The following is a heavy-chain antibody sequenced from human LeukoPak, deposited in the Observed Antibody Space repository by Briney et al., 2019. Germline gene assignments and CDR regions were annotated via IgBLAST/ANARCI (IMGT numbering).Heavy chain of an antibody. J-gene: IGHJ4*02. V-gene: IGHV4-34*01. CDR2: INHSGST. CDR3: ARVAKERVGGVYYFDY. CDR1: GGSFSGYY. Sequence: SETLSLTCAVYGGSFSGYYWSWIRQPPGKGLEWIGEINHSGSTNYNPSLKSRVTISVDTSKNQFSLKLSSVTAADTAVYYCARVAKERVGGVYYFDYWGQGTLVTVSS. D-gene: IGHD1-1*01.